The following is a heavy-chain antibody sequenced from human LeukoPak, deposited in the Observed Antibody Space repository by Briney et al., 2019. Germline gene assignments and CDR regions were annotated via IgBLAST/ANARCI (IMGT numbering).Heavy chain of an antibody. V-gene: IGHV3-48*03. J-gene: IGHJ4*02. Sequence: GGSLRLSCAASGFTFSSYEMNWVRQAPGKGLEWVSYISSSGSTIYYADSVKGRFTISRDNAKNSLYLQMNSLRAEDTAVYYCARVRTLGGMVDYWGQGTLVTVSS. CDR3: ARVRTLGGMVDY. D-gene: IGHD1-14*01. CDR1: GFTFSSYE. CDR2: ISSSGSTI.